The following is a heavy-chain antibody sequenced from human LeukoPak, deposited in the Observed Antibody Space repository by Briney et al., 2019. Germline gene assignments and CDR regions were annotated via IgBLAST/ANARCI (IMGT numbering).Heavy chain of an antibody. CDR2: ISGSGDST. J-gene: IGHJ4*02. Sequence: GGSLRLSCAASGFTFSSFAMSWVRQAPGKGLEWVSAISGSGDSTYYPYSVKGQFTISRDNSKNTLYLQMNSLRAEDTAVYYCVKDQDDSGSDMYYFDHWGQGTLVTVSS. CDR1: GFTFSSFA. CDR3: VKDQDDSGSDMYYFDH. D-gene: IGHD5-12*01. V-gene: IGHV3-23*01.